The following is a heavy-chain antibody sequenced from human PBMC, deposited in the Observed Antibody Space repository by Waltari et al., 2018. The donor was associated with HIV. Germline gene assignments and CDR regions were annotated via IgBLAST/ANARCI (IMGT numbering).Heavy chain of an antibody. CDR3: ARGYCSGGSCYSFDY. Sequence: EVQLVESGGGLVQPGGSLRLSCAASGFTFSSYSMNWVRQAPGEGLEWVSYISGSSSTIYYADSVKGRFTISRDNAKNSLYLQMNSLRDEDTAVYYCARGYCSGGSCYSFDYWGQGTLVTVSS. V-gene: IGHV3-48*02. J-gene: IGHJ4*02. CDR1: GFTFSSYS. CDR2: ISGSSSTI. D-gene: IGHD2-15*01.